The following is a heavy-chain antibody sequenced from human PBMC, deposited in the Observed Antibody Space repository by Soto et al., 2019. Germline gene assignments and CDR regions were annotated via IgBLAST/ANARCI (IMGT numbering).Heavy chain of an antibody. Sequence: GESLKISCKGSGYSFTSYWIGWVRQMPGKGLEWMGIIYPGDSDTRYSPSFQGQVTISADKSISTAYLKWSSLKASDTAMYYCARQEYSSEGYMDVWGKGTTVTVSS. CDR2: IYPGDSDT. J-gene: IGHJ6*03. D-gene: IGHD6-6*01. CDR3: ARQEYSSEGYMDV. V-gene: IGHV5-51*01. CDR1: GYSFTSYW.